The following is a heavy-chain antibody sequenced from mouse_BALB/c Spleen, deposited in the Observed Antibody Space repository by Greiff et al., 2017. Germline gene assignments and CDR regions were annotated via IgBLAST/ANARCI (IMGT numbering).Heavy chain of an antibody. Sequence: EVQLQQSGPGLVKPSQSLSLTCSVTGYSITSGYYWYWIRQFPGNKLEWMGYISYDGSNNYNPSLKNRISITRDTSKNQFFLKLNSVTTEDTATYYCARWLLRYYAMDYWGQGTSVTVSS. CDR2: ISYDGSN. CDR1: GYSITSGYY. D-gene: IGHD2-3*01. J-gene: IGHJ4*01. CDR3: ARWLLRYYAMDY. V-gene: IGHV3-6*02.